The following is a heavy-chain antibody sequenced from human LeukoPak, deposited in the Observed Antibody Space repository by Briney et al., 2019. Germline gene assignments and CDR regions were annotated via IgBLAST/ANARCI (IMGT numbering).Heavy chain of an antibody. V-gene: IGHV4-4*07. D-gene: IGHD6-13*01. J-gene: IGHJ5*02. CDR3: ARDRFSSSWYWFDP. CDR2: IYTSGST. CDR1: GGSISSYY. Sequence: SETLSLTCTVSGGSISSYYWSWIRQPAGKGLEWIGRIYTSGSTNYNPSLKSRVTISVDTSKNQFSLKLSSVTAADTAVYYCARDRFSSSWYWFDPWGQGTLVTVSS.